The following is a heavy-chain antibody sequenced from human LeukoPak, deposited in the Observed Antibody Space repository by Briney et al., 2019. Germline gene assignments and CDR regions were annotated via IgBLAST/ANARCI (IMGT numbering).Heavy chain of an antibody. J-gene: IGHJ2*01. Sequence: GGSLRLSCAASAFTFSSYDMHWVRQAPGKGLEWVAFTRYDGSNKYYADSVKGRFIISRDNAKDSLYLQVSSLRAEDAAVYYCAKGYIIAGRQWYLDLWGRGTLVGVSS. CDR3: AKGYIIAGRQWYLDL. V-gene: IGHV3-30*02. CDR1: AFTFSSYD. CDR2: TRYDGSNK. D-gene: IGHD6-13*01.